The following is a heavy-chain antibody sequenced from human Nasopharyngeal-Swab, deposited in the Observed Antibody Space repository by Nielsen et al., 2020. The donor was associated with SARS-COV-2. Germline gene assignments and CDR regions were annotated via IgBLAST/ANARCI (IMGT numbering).Heavy chain of an antibody. D-gene: IGHD5-12*01. V-gene: IGHV3-21*01. CDR3: ARASGYDFGYYYGMDV. Sequence: GASLEFSCASSGFIFSSYSMNWVRQAPGKVLEWVSSISSSSSYIYYADSVKGRFTISRDNAKNSLYLQMNSLRAEDTAVYYCARASGYDFGYYYGMDVWGQGTTVTVSS. CDR2: ISSSSSYI. CDR1: GFIFSSYS. J-gene: IGHJ6*02.